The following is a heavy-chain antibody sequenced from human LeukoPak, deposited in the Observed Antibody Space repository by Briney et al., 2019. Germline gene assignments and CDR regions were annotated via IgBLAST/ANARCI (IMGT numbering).Heavy chain of an antibody. V-gene: IGHV3-11*01. J-gene: IGHJ4*02. CDR1: GFTFSDYY. CDR3: AREEAMSSSWGLFDY. D-gene: IGHD6-13*01. Sequence: PGGSLRLSCAASGFTFSDYYMSWIRQAPGKGLEWVSYISSSGSTIYYADSVKGRFTISRDNAKNSLYLQMNSLRAEDTAVYYCAREEAMSSSWGLFDYWGQGTLVTVSS. CDR2: ISSSGSTI.